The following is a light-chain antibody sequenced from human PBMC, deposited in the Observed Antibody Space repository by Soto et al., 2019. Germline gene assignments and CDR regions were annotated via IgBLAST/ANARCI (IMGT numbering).Light chain of an antibody. CDR3: QQYNSYST. V-gene: IGKV1-5*01. Sequence: MTQSPSTLSASVGDIVTITCRASQSISSWLAWYQQKPGKAPKLLIYDASSLESGVPSRFSGSGSGTEFTLTISSLQPDDFATYYCQQYNSYSTFGQGTRLEIK. CDR1: QSISSW. CDR2: DAS. J-gene: IGKJ5*01.